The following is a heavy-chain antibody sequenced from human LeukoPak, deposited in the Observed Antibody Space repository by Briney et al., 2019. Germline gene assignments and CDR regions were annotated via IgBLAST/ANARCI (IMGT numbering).Heavy chain of an antibody. V-gene: IGHV3-20*03. CDR1: GFPFEDYG. CDR2: INWNGGST. J-gene: IGHJ4*02. D-gene: IGHD6-13*01. CDR3: ARGGGMTPFDY. Sequence: GGSLGLSFEPSGFPFEDYGMTGAANPPGRGWGWVSGINWNGGSTGYADSVKGRFTISRDNAKNFLYLQMNSLRAEDTALYYCARGGGMTPFDYWGQGTLVTVSS.